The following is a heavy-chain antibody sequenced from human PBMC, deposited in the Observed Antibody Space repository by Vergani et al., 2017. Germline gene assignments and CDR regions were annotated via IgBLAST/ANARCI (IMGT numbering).Heavy chain of an antibody. CDR1: GFTSSYYG. CDR2: ISYDGTQK. V-gene: IGHV3-30*03. CDR3: ATKSCWTHGCQIGYFRE. Sequence: QVHLVESGGGVVQPGRSLRLSCVVSGFTSSYYGMHWVRQAPGKGLEWVAVISYDGTQKYYADSVKGRFTISRDNSKSTLYLQMNSLRTEDTAVYYCATKSCWTHGCQIGYFREWGQGTLVTVSS. J-gene: IGHJ1*01. D-gene: IGHD3/OR15-3a*01.